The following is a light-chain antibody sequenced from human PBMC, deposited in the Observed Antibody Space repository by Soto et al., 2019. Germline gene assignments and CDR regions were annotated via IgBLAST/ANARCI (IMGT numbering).Light chain of an antibody. CDR1: SSDVGSYNF. CDR3: CSYEGSNYYV. J-gene: IGLJ1*01. Sequence: QSALTQPASVSGSPGQSITLSCTGTSSDVGSYNFVSWYQQHPGKAPKLLIYEVSTRPSGVSNRFSGSKSGNTASLTISGLKDEDAADYYCCSYEGSNYYVFGTGTKLTVL. V-gene: IGLV2-23*02. CDR2: EVS.